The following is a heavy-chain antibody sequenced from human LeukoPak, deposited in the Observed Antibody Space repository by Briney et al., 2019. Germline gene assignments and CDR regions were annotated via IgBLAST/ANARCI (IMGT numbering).Heavy chain of an antibody. D-gene: IGHD3-3*01. J-gene: IGHJ4*02. CDR2: IYPGDPDT. V-gene: IGHV5-51*01. Sequence: GESLKISCKGSGYSFTSYWIGWVRQMPGKGLEWMGIIYPGDPDTRYSPSFQGQVTISADKSISTAYLQWSSLKASDTAMYYCARSYDFWSGYWDYWGQGTLVTVSS. CDR1: GYSFTSYW. CDR3: ARSYDFWSGYWDY.